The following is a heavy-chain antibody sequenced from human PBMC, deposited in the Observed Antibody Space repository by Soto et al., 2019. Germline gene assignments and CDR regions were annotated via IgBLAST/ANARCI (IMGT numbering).Heavy chain of an antibody. J-gene: IGHJ4*02. Sequence: KASETLSLTCTVSGGSISSSSYYWGWIRQPPGKGLEWIGSIYYSGSTYYNPSLKSRVTISVDTSKNQFSLKLSSVTAADTAVYYCARRTIFGVVTLFDYWGQGTLVTVSS. V-gene: IGHV4-39*01. D-gene: IGHD3-3*01. CDR2: IYYSGST. CDR1: GGSISSSSYY. CDR3: ARRTIFGVVTLFDY.